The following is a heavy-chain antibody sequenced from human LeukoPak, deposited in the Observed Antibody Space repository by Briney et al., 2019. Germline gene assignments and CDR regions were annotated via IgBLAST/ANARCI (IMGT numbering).Heavy chain of an antibody. V-gene: IGHV3-11*03. Sequence: PGGSLRLSCAASRFTFSDFYMTWIRQAPGKGLEWLSYISPSSSYTNYADSLKGRFTISRDNAKNSLYLQMNSLRAEDTAVYYCVRSKLPVVVTAISWFDPWGQGTLVTVSS. J-gene: IGHJ5*02. CDR3: VRSKLPVVVTAISWFDP. CDR2: ISPSSSYT. D-gene: IGHD2-21*02. CDR1: RFTFSDFY.